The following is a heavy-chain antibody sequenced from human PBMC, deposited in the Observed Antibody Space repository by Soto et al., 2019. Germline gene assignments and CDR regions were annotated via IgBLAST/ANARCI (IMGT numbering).Heavy chain of an antibody. CDR2: IYYSGST. J-gene: IGHJ5*02. V-gene: IGHV4-30-4*01. D-gene: IGHD6-6*01. CDR1: GGSISSGDYY. Sequence: QVQLQESGPGLVKPSQTLSLTCTVSGGSISSGDYYCSWIRQPPGKGLEWIGYIYYSGSTYYSPSLKSRVTISVDTSKNQFSLKLSSVTAADTAVYYCARERPDGARLDPWGQGTLVTVSS. CDR3: ARERPDGARLDP.